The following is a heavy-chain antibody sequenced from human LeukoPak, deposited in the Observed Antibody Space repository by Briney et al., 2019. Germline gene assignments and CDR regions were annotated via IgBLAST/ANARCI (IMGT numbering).Heavy chain of an antibody. CDR3: ARGLPRNIVVVVAASEKAVGRPTVYGMDV. CDR1: GGSISSSSYY. J-gene: IGHJ6*02. D-gene: IGHD2-15*01. V-gene: IGHV4-39*01. Sequence: SETLSLTCTVSGGSISSSSYYWGWLRQPPGTGLEWVGSIYYSGSTYYNPSLKSRLTISVDTSKNQFSLKLSSVTAADTAVYYCARGLPRNIVVVVAASEKAVGRPTVYGMDVWGQGTTVTVSS. CDR2: IYYSGST.